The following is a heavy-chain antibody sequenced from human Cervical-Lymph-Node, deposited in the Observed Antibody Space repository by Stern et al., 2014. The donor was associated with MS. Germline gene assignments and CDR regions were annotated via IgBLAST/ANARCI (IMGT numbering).Heavy chain of an antibody. J-gene: IGHJ6*02. D-gene: IGHD6-6*01. V-gene: IGHV4-31*03. CDR3: AREMYSSSYYGLDV. CDR2: IYYGGST. Sequence: QVQLQESGPGLVRPSETLSLTCTVSGDSMSSRSYYWTWIRQHPEKDLEWIGYIYYGGSTSYNPSLRGRVTISVDTSQNQFFLRLTSVTAADTAVYYCAREMYSSSYYGLDVWGQGATVTVSS. CDR1: GDSMSSRSYY.